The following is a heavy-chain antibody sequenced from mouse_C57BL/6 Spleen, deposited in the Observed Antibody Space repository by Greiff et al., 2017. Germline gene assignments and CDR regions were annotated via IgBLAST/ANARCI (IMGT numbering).Heavy chain of an antibody. V-gene: IGHV1-52*01. CDR3: ASGDGYYWYFDV. CDR2: IDPSDSET. Sequence: QVQLQQPGAELVRPGSSVKLSCKASGYTFTSYWMHWVKQRPIQGLEWIGNIDPSDSETHYNQKFKDKATLTVDKSSSTAYMQLSSLTSEDSAVYYCASGDGYYWYFDVWGTGTTVTVSS. CDR1: GYTFTSYW. D-gene: IGHD2-3*01. J-gene: IGHJ1*03.